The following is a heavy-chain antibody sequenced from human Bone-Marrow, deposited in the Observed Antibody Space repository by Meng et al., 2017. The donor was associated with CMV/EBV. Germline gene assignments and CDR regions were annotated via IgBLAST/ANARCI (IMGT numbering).Heavy chain of an antibody. CDR2: IRYDGSNK. V-gene: IGHV3-30*02. CDR1: GFTFSSYG. D-gene: IGHD6-19*01. J-gene: IGHJ5*02. CDR3: ATQSSGCVSHWFAP. Sequence: GESLKISCAASGFTFSSYGMHWVRQAPGKGLEWVAFIRYDGSNKYYADSVKGRFTISRDNSKNTLYLQMNSLRAEDTAVYYCATQSSGCVSHWFAPWGQGTLVTVSS.